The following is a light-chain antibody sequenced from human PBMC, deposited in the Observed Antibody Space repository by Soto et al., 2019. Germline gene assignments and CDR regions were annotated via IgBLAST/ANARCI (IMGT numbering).Light chain of an antibody. CDR3: MQSIQVPIT. Sequence: EILPPSTPRPLSVAPGPAACIFCKSSESLLHSDGKTYLYWYLQKPGQPPHLLIYELSNRFSGVPDKFSGSGSGTDFTLTTSRVEAEDVGVYYCMQSIQVPITFAQGPRLKI. V-gene: IGKV2D-29*01. CDR2: ELS. CDR1: ESLLHSDGKTY. J-gene: IGKJ5*01.